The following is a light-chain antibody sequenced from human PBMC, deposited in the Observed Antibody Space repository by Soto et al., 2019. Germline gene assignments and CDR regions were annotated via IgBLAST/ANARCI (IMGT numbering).Light chain of an antibody. V-gene: IGKV1-5*01. CDR3: QKYNSAPRT. CDR1: QSISSW. Sequence: DIQMTQSPSTLSASVGDRVTITCRASQSISSWLAWYQQKPGKAPKLLIYDASSLESGVPSRFSGSGSGTEFTLTISSLQPDDFATYYCQKYNSAPRTFGQGTKVEIQ. CDR2: DAS. J-gene: IGKJ1*01.